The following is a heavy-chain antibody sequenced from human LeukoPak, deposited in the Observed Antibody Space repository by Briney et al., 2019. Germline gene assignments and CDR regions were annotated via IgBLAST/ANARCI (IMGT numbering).Heavy chain of an antibody. CDR3: GRVEVVVAAPTGIFEY. CDR2: ISSSSYI. V-gene: IGHV3-21*01. D-gene: IGHD2-15*01. J-gene: IGHJ4*02. CDR1: AFTFSSYS. Sequence: GGSLRLSCAASAFTFSSYSMNWVRQAPGKGLEWVSSISSSSYIYYADSVKVRFTISRDNAKNSLYLQMNSLRAEDTAVYYCGRVEVVVAAPTGIFEYWGPGTPVTVSS.